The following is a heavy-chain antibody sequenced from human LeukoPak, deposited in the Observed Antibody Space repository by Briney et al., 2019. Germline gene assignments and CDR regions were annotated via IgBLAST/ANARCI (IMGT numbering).Heavy chain of an antibody. CDR3: AKDHGGYLYYYYMDV. V-gene: IGHV3-30*18. CDR2: ISYDGSDK. Sequence: GGSLRLSRAASGFTFSSYGMHWVRQAPGKGLEWVAVISYDGSDKYYADSVKGRFTISRDNSKNTLHLQMNSLRAEDTAVYYCAKDHGGYLYYYYMDVWGKGTTVTVSS. D-gene: IGHD4-17*01. J-gene: IGHJ6*03. CDR1: GFTFSSYG.